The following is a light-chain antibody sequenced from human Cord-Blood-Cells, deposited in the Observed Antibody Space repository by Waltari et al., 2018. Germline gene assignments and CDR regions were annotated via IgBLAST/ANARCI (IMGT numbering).Light chain of an antibody. V-gene: IGLV2-23*01. Sequence: QSALTQPASVSGSPGQSIPISCTGTSSHVGSYNLVSWYQQHPGKAPKLMIYEGSKRPSGVSNRFSGSKSGNTASLTISGLQAEDEADYYCCSYAGSSTPWVFGGGTKLTVL. CDR2: EGS. CDR1: SSHVGSYNL. J-gene: IGLJ3*02. CDR3: CSYAGSSTPWV.